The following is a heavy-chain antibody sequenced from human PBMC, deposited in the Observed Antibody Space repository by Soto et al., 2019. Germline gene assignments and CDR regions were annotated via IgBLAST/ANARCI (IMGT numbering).Heavy chain of an antibody. J-gene: IGHJ4*02. D-gene: IGHD3-22*01. CDR1: VFTFGSYA. V-gene: IGHV3-23*01. CDR3: AKPQRVYYYHSSGYLDY. Sequence: PWWSLRLSCSASVFTFGSYAMNWVRQAPGKGLEWVSAISGSGGSTYYADSVKGRFTISRDNSKNTLYLQMNSLRGEDTAVYYCAKPQRVYYYHSSGYLDYWGQGTLVTVSS. CDR2: ISGSGGST.